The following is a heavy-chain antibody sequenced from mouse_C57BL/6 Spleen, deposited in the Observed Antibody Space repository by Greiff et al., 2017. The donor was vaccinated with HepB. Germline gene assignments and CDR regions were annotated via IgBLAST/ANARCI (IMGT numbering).Heavy chain of an antibody. CDR1: GYTFTGYW. V-gene: IGHV1-9*01. CDR3: ARDYRDYFDY. Sequence: QVQLQQSGAELMKPGASVKLSCTATGYTFTGYWIEWVKQRPGHGLEWIGEIFPGGGSTNYNEKFKGKATFTADTSSNTAYMQLSSLTTEDSAIYYCARDYRDYFDYWGQGTTLTVSS. J-gene: IGHJ2*01. D-gene: IGHD5-5*01. CDR2: IFPGGGST.